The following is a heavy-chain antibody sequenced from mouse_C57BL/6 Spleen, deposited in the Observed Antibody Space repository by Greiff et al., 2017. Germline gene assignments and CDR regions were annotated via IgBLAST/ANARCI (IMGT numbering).Heavy chain of an antibody. CDR1: GYTFTSYW. CDR2: IHPNSGST. D-gene: IGHD2-4*01. CDR3: ARAGDYDPFAY. V-gene: IGHV1-64*01. Sequence: VQLQQPGAELVKPGASVKLSCKASGYTFTSYWMHWVKQRPGQGLEWIGMIHPNSGSTNYNEKFKSKATLTVDKSSSTAYMQLSSLTSEDSAVYYCARAGDYDPFAYWGQGTLVTVSA. J-gene: IGHJ3*01.